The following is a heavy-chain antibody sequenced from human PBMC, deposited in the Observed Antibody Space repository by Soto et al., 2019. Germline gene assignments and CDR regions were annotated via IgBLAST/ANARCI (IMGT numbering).Heavy chain of an antibody. J-gene: IGHJ4*02. V-gene: IGHV2-5*02. D-gene: IGHD3-10*01. Sequence: QITLKESGPTVVKPTQTLTLTCTFSGFSLSSSGVGVGWIRQAPAKALEWLALIYWDDDKRYNPSPKNRLTTXKXPXXNPVVLTMNSMDPVDKATYYCARGHGSARSTSFDYRGQGTPVTVS. CDR3: ARGHGSARSTSFDY. CDR2: IYWDDDK. CDR1: GFSLSSSGVG.